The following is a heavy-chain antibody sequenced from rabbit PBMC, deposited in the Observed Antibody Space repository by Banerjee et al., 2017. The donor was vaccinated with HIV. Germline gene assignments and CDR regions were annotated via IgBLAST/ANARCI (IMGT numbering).Heavy chain of an antibody. CDR3: ARAISGAYSAFDL. CDR2: IYTDSGSI. D-gene: IGHD1-1*01. Sequence: QSLEESGGDLVKPGASLTLTCTASGLDFSSSYWICWVRQAPGKGLELITCIYTDSGSIWYASWVNGRFTISRSTSLNTVDLKMTSLTAADTATYFCARAISGAYSAFDLWGQGTLVTVS. V-gene: IGHV1S43*01. CDR1: GLDFSSSYW. J-gene: IGHJ4*01.